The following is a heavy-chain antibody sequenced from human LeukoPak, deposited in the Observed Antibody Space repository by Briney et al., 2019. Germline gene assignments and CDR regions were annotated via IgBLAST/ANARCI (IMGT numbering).Heavy chain of an antibody. V-gene: IGHV1-69*04. CDR2: IIPILGIA. J-gene: IGHJ4*02. Sequence: SVKVSCKASGGTFSSYAISWVRQAPGQGLEWMGRIIPILGIANYAQKFQGRVTITADKSTSTAYMELSSLRSEDTAVYYCARVLHPPVAAIDYWGQGTLVTVSS. CDR1: GGTFSSYA. CDR3: ARVLHPPVAAIDY. D-gene: IGHD6-19*01.